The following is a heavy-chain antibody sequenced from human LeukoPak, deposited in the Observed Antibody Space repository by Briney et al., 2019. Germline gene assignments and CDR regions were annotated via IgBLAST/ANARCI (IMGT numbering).Heavy chain of an antibody. CDR3: AKQIPAALYYFDY. Sequence: GFPFSSYAMXWARQAAGKGLEWVSAIRAIVRSTYYAPSVKGPFTISRDNSKNTLYLQMNSLRAEDTAVYYCAKQIPAALYYFDYWGQGTLVTVSS. V-gene: IGHV3-23*01. J-gene: IGHJ4*02. CDR2: IRAIVRST. D-gene: IGHD2-2*01. CDR1: GFPFSSYA.